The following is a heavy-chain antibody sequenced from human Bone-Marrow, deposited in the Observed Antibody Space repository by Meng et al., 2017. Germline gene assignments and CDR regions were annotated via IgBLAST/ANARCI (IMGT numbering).Heavy chain of an antibody. CDR2: IWYDGSNK. CDR3: ATRGVDYGDYYYYGMDV. V-gene: IGHV3-33*01. D-gene: IGHD4-17*01. CDR1: GFTFSSYG. J-gene: IGHJ6*02. Sequence: GESLKISCAASGFTFSSYGMRWVRQAPGKGLEWVAVIWYDGSNKYYADSVKGRFTISRDNSKNTLYLQMNSLRAEDTAVYYCATRGVDYGDYYYYGMDVWGQGTMVTVSS.